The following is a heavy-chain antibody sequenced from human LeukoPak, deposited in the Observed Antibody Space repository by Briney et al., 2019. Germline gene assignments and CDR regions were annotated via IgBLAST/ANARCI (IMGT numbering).Heavy chain of an antibody. Sequence: ASVKVSCKASGGTFSSYAISWVRQAPGQGLEWMGGIIPIFGTANYAQKFQGRVTITADESTSTAYMELSSLRSEDTAVYYCARGLGYEALNWFDPWGQGTLVTVSS. J-gene: IGHJ5*02. CDR2: IIPIFGTA. V-gene: IGHV1-69*13. D-gene: IGHD2-2*01. CDR1: GGTFSSYA. CDR3: ARGLGYEALNWFDP.